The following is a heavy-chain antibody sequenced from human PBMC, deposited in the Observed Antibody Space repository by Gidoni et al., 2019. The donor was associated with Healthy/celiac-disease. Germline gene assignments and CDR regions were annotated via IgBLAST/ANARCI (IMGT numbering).Heavy chain of an antibody. J-gene: IGHJ4*02. Sequence: EVQLVLSGAEVKKHGESRKFSCKGSGYSFTSYWTGWVRQMPGKGLEWLGIIYPGDSDTRYSPSFQGQVTISADKYISTAYLQWSSLKASDTAMYYCARRSYGGTIDYWGQGTLVTVSS. CDR1: GYSFTSYW. V-gene: IGHV5-51*01. D-gene: IGHD1-26*01. CDR2: IYPGDSDT. CDR3: ARRSYGGTIDY.